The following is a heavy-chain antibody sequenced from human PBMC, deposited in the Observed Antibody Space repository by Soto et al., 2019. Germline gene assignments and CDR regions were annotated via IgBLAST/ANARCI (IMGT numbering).Heavy chain of an antibody. J-gene: IGHJ5*02. V-gene: IGHV1-69*12. CDR2: IIPIFGTA. D-gene: IGHD5-12*01. Sequence: QVQLVQSGAEVKKPGSSVKVSCKASGGTFSNYAISWVRQAPGQGLEWMGGIIPIFGTANYPQKCQGRVTITADESTSTAYMELSIMRSEDTAMYYCTVGSVDIVPTGMKPFDPWGQGTLVTVSS. CDR1: GGTFSNYA. CDR3: TVGSVDIVPTGMKPFDP.